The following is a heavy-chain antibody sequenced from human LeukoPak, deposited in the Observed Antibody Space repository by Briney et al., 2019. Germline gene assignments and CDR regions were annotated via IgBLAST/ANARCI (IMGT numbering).Heavy chain of an antibody. Sequence: SETLSLTCAVYGGSFSDYYWSWIRQSPGKGLEWIGEISHSGSSTYTPSLESRVTISLDTPKNQISLKLSSVTAADTAVYYCAGGSGSWYPYWGQGTLVTVSS. CDR2: ISHSGSS. J-gene: IGHJ4*02. CDR3: AGGSGSWYPY. D-gene: IGHD6-13*01. V-gene: IGHV4-34*01. CDR1: GGSFSDYY.